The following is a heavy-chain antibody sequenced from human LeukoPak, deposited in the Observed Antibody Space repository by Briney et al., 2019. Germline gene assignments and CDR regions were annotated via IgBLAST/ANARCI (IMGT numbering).Heavy chain of an antibody. CDR2: ISSSSSTI. J-gene: IGHJ4*02. CDR1: GFTFSSYS. Sequence: GGSLRLSCAASGFTFSSYSMNWVRQAPGKGLEWVSYISSSSSTIYYADSVKGRFTISRDNSKNTLYLQMNSLRAEDTAVYYCARAVSSWYLYYFDYWGQGTLVTVSS. D-gene: IGHD6-13*01. CDR3: ARAVSSWYLYYFDY. V-gene: IGHV3-48*01.